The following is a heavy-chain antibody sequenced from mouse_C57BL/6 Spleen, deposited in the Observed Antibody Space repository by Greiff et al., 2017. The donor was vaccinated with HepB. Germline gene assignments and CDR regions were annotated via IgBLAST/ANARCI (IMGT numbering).Heavy chain of an antibody. D-gene: IGHD1-1*02. V-gene: IGHV1-12*01. Sequence: QVQLQQSGAELVRPGASVKMSCKASGYTFTSYNMHWVKQTPGQGLEWIGAIYPGNGDTSYNQKFKGKATLTVDKSSSTAYMQLSSLTSEDSAVYFCARGGTDGGSDGLAYWGQGTLVTVSA. CDR1: GYTFTSYN. CDR3: ARGGTDGGSDGLAY. J-gene: IGHJ3*01. CDR2: IYPGNGDT.